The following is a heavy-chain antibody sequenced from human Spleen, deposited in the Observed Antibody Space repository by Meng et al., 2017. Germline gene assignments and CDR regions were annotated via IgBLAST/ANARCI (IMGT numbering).Heavy chain of an antibody. Sequence: GESLKISCAASGFTFSGSTMHWVRQASGKGLEWVGRIKSKTYNYATAYAASVKGRFTISRDDSKNTAYLQMNSLKIEDTAVYYCTRPGWFGEDDCWGQGTLVTVSS. CDR3: TRPGWFGEDDC. D-gene: IGHD3-10*01. J-gene: IGHJ4*02. V-gene: IGHV3-73*01. CDR1: GFTFSGST. CDR2: IKSKTYNYAT.